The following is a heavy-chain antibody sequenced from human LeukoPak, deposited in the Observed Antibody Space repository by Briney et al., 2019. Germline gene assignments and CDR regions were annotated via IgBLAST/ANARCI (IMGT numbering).Heavy chain of an antibody. CDR3: ARASGPFDY. CDR2: IWHDGSNK. D-gene: IGHD6-19*01. V-gene: IGHV3-33*01. J-gene: IGHJ4*02. Sequence: GRSLRLSCAASGFTFSIYGIHWVRQAPGKGLEWVAVIWHDGSNKYYADSVKGRFTISRYNSKNTLYLQMNSLRAEDTAVYYCARASGPFDYWGQGTLVTVSS. CDR1: GFTFSIYG.